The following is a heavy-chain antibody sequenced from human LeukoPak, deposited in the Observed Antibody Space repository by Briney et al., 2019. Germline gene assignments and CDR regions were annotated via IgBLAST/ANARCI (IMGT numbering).Heavy chain of an antibody. J-gene: IGHJ3*02. V-gene: IGHV3-7*01. CDR2: INQDGGTK. CDR1: GFRFSSHW. Sequence: GGSLRLSCAASGFRFSSHWMSWVRHSPGKGLEWVANINQDGGTKYYRDFAKGRFTISRDNAQNSLYLQINSLRAEDTAVYYCAREKGTLIRAMAFGMWGQGTMVTVSS. CDR3: AREKGTLIRAMAFGM. D-gene: IGHD3-10*01.